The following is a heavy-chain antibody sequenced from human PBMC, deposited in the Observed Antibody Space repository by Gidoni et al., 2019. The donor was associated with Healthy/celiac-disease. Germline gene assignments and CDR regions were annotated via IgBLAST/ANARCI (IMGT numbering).Heavy chain of an antibody. CDR1: GGPISSSSYY. V-gene: IGHV4-39*07. J-gene: IGHJ4*02. Sequence: QLQLQESGQGLVKPSETLSLTCTVSGGPISSSSYYWGWIRQPPGKGLEWIGSIYYSGSTYYNPSLKSRVTISVDTSKNQFSLKLSSVTAADTAVYYCARDYLLGDSSGYSTQPFDYWGQGTLVTVSS. CDR2: IYYSGST. CDR3: ARDYLLGDSSGYSTQPFDY. D-gene: IGHD3-22*01.